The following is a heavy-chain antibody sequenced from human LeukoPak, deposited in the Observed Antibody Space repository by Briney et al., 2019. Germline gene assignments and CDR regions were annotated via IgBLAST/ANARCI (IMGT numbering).Heavy chain of an antibody. CDR1: GFTFSSYS. CDR2: ISSSSSYI. V-gene: IGHV3-21*01. D-gene: IGHD6-13*01. CDR3: ARDSVAAAGGLDYYYYMDV. Sequence: GGSLRLSCAASGFTFSSYSMNWVRQAPGKGLEWVSSISSSSSYIYYADSVKGRFTISRDNAKNSLYLQMNSLRAEDTAVYYCARDSVAAAGGLDYYYYMDVWGKGTTVTVSS. J-gene: IGHJ6*03.